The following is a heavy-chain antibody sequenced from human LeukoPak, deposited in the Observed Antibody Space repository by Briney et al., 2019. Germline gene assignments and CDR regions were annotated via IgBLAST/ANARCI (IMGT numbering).Heavy chain of an antibody. V-gene: IGHV3-48*01. Sequence: GGSLRLSCAASGFTFSSYSMNWVRQAPGKGLEWVSYISSSSSTIYYADSVKGRFTISRDNSKNTLYLQMNSLRAEDTAVYYCAREGSGYDYAFDIWGQGTMVTVSS. CDR2: ISSSSSTI. J-gene: IGHJ3*02. CDR1: GFTFSSYS. D-gene: IGHD5-12*01. CDR3: AREGSGYDYAFDI.